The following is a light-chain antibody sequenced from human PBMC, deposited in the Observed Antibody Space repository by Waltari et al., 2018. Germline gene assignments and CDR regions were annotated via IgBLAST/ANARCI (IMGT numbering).Light chain of an antibody. CDR2: NTY. CDR3: NSRETTGDLLV. CDR1: SLRNPF. Sequence: SSELTQDPAVSVALGQTVRITCPGDSLRNPFVSWYQQKPGQAPILLIFNTYNRPSGVPYRFSGSSAGDTASLTLTGAQAEDEADYYCNSRETTGDLLVFGGGTKLTVL. J-gene: IGLJ2*01. V-gene: IGLV3-19*01.